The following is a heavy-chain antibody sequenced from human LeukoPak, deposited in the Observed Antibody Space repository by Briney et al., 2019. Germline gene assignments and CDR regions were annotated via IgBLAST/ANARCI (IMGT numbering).Heavy chain of an antibody. V-gene: IGHV3-74*01. Sequence: PGGSLRLSCAASGFTFSSYWMHWVRQAPGKGLVWVSYINTDGSSTSYADSVKGRFTISRDNAKNTLYLQMNSLRAEDTAVYYCARDIYDSSGYYYGPFDYWGQGTLVTVSS. CDR3: ARDIYDSSGYYYGPFDY. CDR1: GFTFSSYW. J-gene: IGHJ4*02. D-gene: IGHD3-22*01. CDR2: INTDGSST.